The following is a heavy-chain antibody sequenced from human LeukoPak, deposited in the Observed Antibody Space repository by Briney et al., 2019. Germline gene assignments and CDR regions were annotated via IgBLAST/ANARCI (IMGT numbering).Heavy chain of an antibody. V-gene: IGHV3-15*01. CDR1: GVTFNNAW. CDR3: TIGLGRTGHDY. D-gene: IGHD1-26*01. J-gene: IGHJ4*02. Sequence: GGSLRLSCTGSGVTFNNAWMSWVRQAPGRGLEWVGRMKSKGDGGTTDYATPVKGRFTISRDDSKNTLSLQMNSLQTEDTGVYYCTIGLGRTGHDYWGQGTLVTVSS. CDR2: MKSKGDGGTT.